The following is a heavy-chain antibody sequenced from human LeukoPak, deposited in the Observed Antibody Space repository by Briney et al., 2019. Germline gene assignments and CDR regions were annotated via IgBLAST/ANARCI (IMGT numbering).Heavy chain of an antibody. Sequence: PSETLSLTCTVSGGSISSYYWTWIRQPPGKGLEWIGYIYYSGRTNYNPSLKSRVTISVDTSKNQFSLKLSSVTAADTAVYYCARDSYVPNYYYGMDVWGQGTTVTVSS. CDR1: GGSISSYY. J-gene: IGHJ6*02. V-gene: IGHV4-59*01. CDR2: IYYSGRT. D-gene: IGHD3-10*02. CDR3: ARDSYVPNYYYGMDV.